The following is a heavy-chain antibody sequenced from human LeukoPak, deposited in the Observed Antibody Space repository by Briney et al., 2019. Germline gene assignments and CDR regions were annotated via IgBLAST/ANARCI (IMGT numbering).Heavy chain of an antibody. CDR2: ISGSSTTI. D-gene: IGHD3-22*01. V-gene: IGHV3-48*01. CDR3: AGTQIGEPFDI. J-gene: IGHJ3*02. CDR1: GFTFSTYS. Sequence: GGSLRLSCAASGFTFSTYSMNWVRQAPGKGLEWISYISGSSTTIYYADSMMGRFTISRDNAKKSLFLQMHSLRAEDTAVYYCAGTQIGEPFDIRGQGTMVTVSS.